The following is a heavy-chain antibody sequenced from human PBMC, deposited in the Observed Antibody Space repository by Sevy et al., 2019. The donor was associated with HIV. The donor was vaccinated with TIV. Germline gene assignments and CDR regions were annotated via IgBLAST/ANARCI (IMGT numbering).Heavy chain of an antibody. Sequence: GGSLRLSCAASGFTFSSYSMNWVRQAPGKGLEWVSYISSSSSTIYYADSVKGRFTISRDNAKNSLYLQMNSLGDEDTAVYYCARDGPPDYYYDSSGYLLGWGQGTLVTVSS. CDR2: ISSSSSTI. V-gene: IGHV3-48*02. CDR1: GFTFSSYS. D-gene: IGHD3-22*01. CDR3: ARDGPPDYYYDSSGYLLG. J-gene: IGHJ4*02.